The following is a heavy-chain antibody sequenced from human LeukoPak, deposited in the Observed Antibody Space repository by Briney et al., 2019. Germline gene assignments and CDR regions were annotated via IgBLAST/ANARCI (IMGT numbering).Heavy chain of an antibody. V-gene: IGHV4-4*02. D-gene: IGHD3-22*01. CDR3: ARRVNYYDSSGHPPDY. CDR1: GGSISSTNW. CDR2: IYHSGST. Sequence: PSETLSLTCGVSGGSISSTNWWSWVRQPPGKGLEWIGEIYHSGSTNYNPSLKSRVTISVDKSKNQFSLKLSSVTAADTAVYYCARRVNYYDSSGHPPDYWGQGTLVTVSS. J-gene: IGHJ4*02.